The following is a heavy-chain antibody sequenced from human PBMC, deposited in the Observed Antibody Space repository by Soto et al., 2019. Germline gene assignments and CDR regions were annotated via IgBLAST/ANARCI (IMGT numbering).Heavy chain of an antibody. CDR1: GGSFSGHS. V-gene: IGHV4-34*01. CDR2: INHSGRV. CDR3: STRAYDTNGYYRFDP. Sequence: SETLSLTCAVYGGSFSGHSWTWIRQSPGKGLEWIGDINHSGRVNYSPSLKSRVTISLDTSKNQFSLTLSAVTAADTTMYYCSTRAYDTNGYYRFDPWGQGTLVTVSS. D-gene: IGHD3-22*01. J-gene: IGHJ5*01.